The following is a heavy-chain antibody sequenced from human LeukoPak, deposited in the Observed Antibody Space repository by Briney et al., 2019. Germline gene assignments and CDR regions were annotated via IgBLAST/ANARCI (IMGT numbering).Heavy chain of an antibody. CDR1: GYSFTSYY. CDR3: ARGGVAKLGPLDL. J-gene: IGHJ5*02. Sequence: ASVNVSCKASGYSFTSYYMHRVRQAPGQGLEWVGIINPSDSSTSYAQKFQGRVTMTRDTSTSTVYMELSTLRSEDTAVYYCARGGVAKLGPLDLWGQGTLVTVSS. D-gene: IGHD7-27*01. V-gene: IGHV1-46*01. CDR2: INPSDSST.